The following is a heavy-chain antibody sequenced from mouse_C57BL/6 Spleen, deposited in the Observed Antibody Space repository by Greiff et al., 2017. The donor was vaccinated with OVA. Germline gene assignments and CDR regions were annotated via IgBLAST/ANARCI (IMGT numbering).Heavy chain of an antibody. CDR3: AREGYGRGCYYFDD. CDR1: GFTFSSYS. Sequence: VQLVESGGGLVKPGGSLKLSCAASGFTFSSYSMTWVRQTPEQRLEWVATISHGGGYTNYPDNVKGRVTISRDTANNTLYLQMSRLTSEDTAMYYGAREGYGRGCYYFDDWGKGTTVTVSS. V-gene: IGHV5-4*01. D-gene: IGHD3-2*02. J-gene: IGHJ1*03. CDR2: ISHGGGYT.